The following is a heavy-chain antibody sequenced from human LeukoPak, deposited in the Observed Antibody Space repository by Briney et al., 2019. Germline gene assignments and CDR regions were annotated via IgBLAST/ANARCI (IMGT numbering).Heavy chain of an antibody. CDR3: ARGYGCSGGSCFNWFDP. J-gene: IGHJ5*02. CDR2: INHSGST. CDR1: GGSFSGYY. D-gene: IGHD2-15*01. Sequence: SETLSLTCAVYGGSFSGYYWSWIRQPPGKGLEWIGEINHSGSTNYNPSLKSRVTISVHTSKNQFSLKLSSVTAADTAVYYCARGYGCSGGSCFNWFDPWGQGTLVTVSS. V-gene: IGHV4-34*01.